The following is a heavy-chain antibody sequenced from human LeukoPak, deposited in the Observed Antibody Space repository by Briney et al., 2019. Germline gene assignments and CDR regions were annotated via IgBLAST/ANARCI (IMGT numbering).Heavy chain of an antibody. CDR3: ARDGVRWEEGYYGMDV. J-gene: IGHJ6*02. D-gene: IGHD1-26*01. V-gene: IGHV1-2*02. CDR2: INPNSGGT. Sequence: GASVKVSCKASGYTFTGYYMHWVRQAPGQGLEWMGWINPNSGGTNYAQKFQGRVTMTRDTSISTAYMELSRLRSDDTAVYYCARDGVRWEEGYYGMDVWGQGTTVTVSS. CDR1: GYTFTGYY.